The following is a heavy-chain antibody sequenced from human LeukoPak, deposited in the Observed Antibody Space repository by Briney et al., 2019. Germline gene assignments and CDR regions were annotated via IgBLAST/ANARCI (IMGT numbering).Heavy chain of an antibody. J-gene: IGHJ5*02. CDR1: GGSFSGYY. Sequence: SETLSLTCAVYGGSFSGYYWSWIRQPPGKGLEWIGEINHSGSTNYNPSLKSRVTISVDTSKNQFSLKLSSVTAADTAVYYCARDRKRVYYDFWSGSWFDPWGQGTLVTVSS. D-gene: IGHD3-3*01. CDR2: INHSGST. CDR3: ARDRKRVYYDFWSGSWFDP. V-gene: IGHV4-34*01.